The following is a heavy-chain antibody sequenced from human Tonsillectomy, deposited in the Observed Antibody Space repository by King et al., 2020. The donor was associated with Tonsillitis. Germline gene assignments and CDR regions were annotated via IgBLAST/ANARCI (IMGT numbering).Heavy chain of an antibody. CDR3: AREPTLESNYGGYYMDV. CDR2: ISSSSNTV. J-gene: IGHJ6*03. CDR1: GFTFSSYS. V-gene: IGHV3-48*01. D-gene: IGHD4-23*01. Sequence: DVQLVESGGGLVQPGGSLRLSCAVSGFTFSSYSMNWVRQAPGKGLEWVSYISSSSNTVYYADSVNGRLTISRDNAKNSLYLQMDSLRSEDTAVYYCAREPTLESNYGGYYMDVWGKGTTVTVSS.